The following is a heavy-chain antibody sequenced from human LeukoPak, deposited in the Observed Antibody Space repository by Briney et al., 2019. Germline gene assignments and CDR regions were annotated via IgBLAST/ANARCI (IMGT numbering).Heavy chain of an antibody. V-gene: IGHV3-7*01. J-gene: IGHJ4*02. D-gene: IGHD2-15*01. Sequence: GESLRLSCAASGFKFSYYWMTWVRQAPGKGLEWLVNIKESGSEKYYVDSVKGRFTISRDNADVLVYLQMNSLRVEDTAVYYCARGWGEKGRCRGGTCNNPQFDYWGQGILVTASS. CDR1: GFKFSYYW. CDR2: IKESGSEK. CDR3: ARGWGEKGRCRGGTCNNPQFDY.